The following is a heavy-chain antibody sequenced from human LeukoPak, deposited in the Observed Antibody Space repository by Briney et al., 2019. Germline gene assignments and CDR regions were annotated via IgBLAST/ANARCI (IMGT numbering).Heavy chain of an antibody. CDR2: ISSSSSYI. J-gene: IGHJ4*02. Sequence: PGGSLRLSCAASGFTFSSYSMTWVRQAPGKGLEWVSSISSSSSYIYYADSVKGRFTISRDNAKNSLYLQMNSLRAEDTAVYYCARGNPRDYYDSSGYYGGYFDYWGQGTLVTVSS. CDR1: GFTFSSYS. D-gene: IGHD3-22*01. CDR3: ARGNPRDYYDSSGYYGGYFDY. V-gene: IGHV3-21*01.